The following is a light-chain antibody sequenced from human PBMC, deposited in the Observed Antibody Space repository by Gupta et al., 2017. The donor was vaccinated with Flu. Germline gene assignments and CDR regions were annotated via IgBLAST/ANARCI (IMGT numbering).Light chain of an antibody. CDR3: QQYYSLPLT. CDR2: WAS. V-gene: IGKV4-1*01. J-gene: IGKJ4*01. Sequence: SLGERATISCKSSLNVLSSSINKNFLAWYKQTPGQPPKLLIYWASTRETGVPDRFSGSGSGTDFTLTISSLRAEDVAVYYCQQYYSLPLTFGGGTKVEI. CDR1: LNVLSSSINKNF.